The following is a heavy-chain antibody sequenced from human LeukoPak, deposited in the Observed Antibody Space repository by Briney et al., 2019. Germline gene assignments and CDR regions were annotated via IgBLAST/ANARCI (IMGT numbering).Heavy chain of an antibody. CDR2: ISRSSIYI. V-gene: IGHV3-21*01. J-gene: IGHJ4*02. Sequence: KSGGSLRLSCAASGLTFSNYSMNWVRQAPGKGLEWVSSISRSSIYIYYADSVKGRFTISRDNAKNSLYLQMNSLRAEDTAVYYCARGGRHSGPDPDYWGQGTLVTASS. CDR1: GLTFSNYS. CDR3: ARGGRHSGPDPDY. D-gene: IGHD1-1*01.